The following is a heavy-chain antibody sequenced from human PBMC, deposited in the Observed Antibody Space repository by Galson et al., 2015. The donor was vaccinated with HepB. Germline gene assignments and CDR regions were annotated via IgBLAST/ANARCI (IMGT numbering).Heavy chain of an antibody. CDR2: ISSSSSTI. CDR1: GFTFSSYS. V-gene: IGHV3-48*01. CDR3: ARVLWFGELEYYFDY. J-gene: IGHJ4*02. D-gene: IGHD3-10*01. Sequence: SLRLSCAASGFTFSSYSMNWVRQAPGKGLEWVSYISSSSSTIYYADSVKGRFTIFRDNAKNSLYLQMNSLRAEDTAVYYCARVLWFGELEYYFDYWGQGTLVAVSS.